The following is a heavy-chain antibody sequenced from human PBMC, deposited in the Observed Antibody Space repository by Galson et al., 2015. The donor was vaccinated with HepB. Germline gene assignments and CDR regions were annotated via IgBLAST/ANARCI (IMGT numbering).Heavy chain of an antibody. CDR3: AAGPINDFWSGYNTHYYYDY. J-gene: IGHJ4*02. CDR1: GFTFSNAW. D-gene: IGHD3-3*01. Sequence: LRLSCAASGFTFSNAWMNWVRQAPGKGLEWVGRIKSKIDGETTDYAAPVKGRFTISRDDSKNTLYLQMNGLKTEDTAVYYCAAGPINDFWSGYNTHYYYDYWGQGTLVTVSS. V-gene: IGHV3-15*01. CDR2: IKSKIDGETT.